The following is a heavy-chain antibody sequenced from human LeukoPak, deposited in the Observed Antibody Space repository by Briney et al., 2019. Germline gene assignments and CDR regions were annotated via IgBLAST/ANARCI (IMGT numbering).Heavy chain of an antibody. CDR1: GFTFSSYG. CDR2: ISGSGGST. Sequence: GGSLRLSCAASGFTFSSYGMSWVRQAPGKGLEWVSAISGSGGSTYYADSVKGRFTISRDSSKNTLYPQMNSLRAEDTAVYYCAKDIWIAVADTGEYFDYWGQGTLVTVSS. V-gene: IGHV3-23*01. CDR3: AKDIWIAVADTGEYFDY. D-gene: IGHD6-19*01. J-gene: IGHJ4*02.